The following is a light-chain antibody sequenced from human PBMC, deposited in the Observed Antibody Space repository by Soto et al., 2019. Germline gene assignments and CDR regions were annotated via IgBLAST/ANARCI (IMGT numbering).Light chain of an antibody. CDR3: QHYNRYSQA. J-gene: IGKJ1*01. Sequence: NDVTRSRSTLSGSVSERLTSAFRAKQTISSGLAWYQQKPGKAPKLLIYKASTLKSGVPSRFSGSGSGTEFSLTISSLQPDDFATQYCQHYNRYSQAFGQGTKVDIK. V-gene: IGKV1-5*03. CDR2: KAS. CDR1: QTISSG.